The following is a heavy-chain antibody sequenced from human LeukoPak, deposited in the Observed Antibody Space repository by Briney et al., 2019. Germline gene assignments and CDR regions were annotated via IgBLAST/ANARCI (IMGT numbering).Heavy chain of an antibody. CDR2: IKQDGSEE. V-gene: IGHV3-7*01. D-gene: IGHD2-21*01. J-gene: IGHJ4*02. Sequence: PGGSLRLSCAASGFTFSSYWMSWVRQAPGKGLEWVANIKQDGSEEYYVDSVKGRFTISRDNAKNSLYLQMNSLRAEDTAVYYCARVRGAYCGGDCYSNDYWGQGTLVTVSS. CDR3: ARVRGAYCGGDCYSNDY. CDR1: GFTFSSYW.